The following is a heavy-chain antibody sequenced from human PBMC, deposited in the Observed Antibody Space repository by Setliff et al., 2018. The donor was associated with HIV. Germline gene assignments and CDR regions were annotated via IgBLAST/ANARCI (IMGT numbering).Heavy chain of an antibody. V-gene: IGHV4-39*01. CDR3: SRSDFWVGYTALYNWFDP. CDR1: GVTFSSNNYY. J-gene: IGHJ5*02. CDR2: IYYSGKT. D-gene: IGHD3-3*01. Sequence: SETLSLTCAVSGVTFSSNNYYWGWIRQPPGKGLEWLGSIYYSGKTYDNPSLKSRVTLSVDTYKNQFFLKLNSVTAADTAVYYCSRSDFWVGYTALYNWFDPWGQGTLVTVSS.